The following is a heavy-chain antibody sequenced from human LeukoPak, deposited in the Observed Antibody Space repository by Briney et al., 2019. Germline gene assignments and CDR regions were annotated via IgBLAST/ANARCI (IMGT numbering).Heavy chain of an antibody. V-gene: IGHV4-39*01. J-gene: IGHJ4*02. CDR3: ARGSSGSYWEVYFDY. CDR1: GGSISSSSYY. Sequence: SETPSLTCTVSGGSISSSSYYWGRIRQPPGKGLEWIGSIYYSGSTYYNPSLKSRVTISVDTSKNQFSLKLSSVTAADTAVYYCARGSSGSYWEVYFDYWGQGTLVTVSS. CDR2: IYYSGST. D-gene: IGHD1-26*01.